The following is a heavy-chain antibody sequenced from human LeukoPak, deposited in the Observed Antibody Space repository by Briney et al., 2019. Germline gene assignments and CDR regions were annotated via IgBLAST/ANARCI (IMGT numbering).Heavy chain of an antibody. CDR1: GITFSSYS. J-gene: IGHJ4*02. D-gene: IGHD2/OR15-2a*01. CDR2: ISSSDSTK. Sequence: PGGSLRLSCGASGITFSSYSMNWVRQAPGKGLEWVSYISSSDSTKYYADSVKGRFTISRDNARNSLYLQMNSLRAEDTAVYFCARGGLSIMGYWGQGTLVTVSS. V-gene: IGHV3-48*01. CDR3: ARGGLSIMGY.